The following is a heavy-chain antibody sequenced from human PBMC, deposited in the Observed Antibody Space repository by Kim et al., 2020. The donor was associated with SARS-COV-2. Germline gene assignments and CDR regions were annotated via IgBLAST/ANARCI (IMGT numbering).Heavy chain of an antibody. Sequence: GGSLRLSCAASGFTFSSYAMHWVRQAPGKGLEWVAVISYDGSNKYYADSVKGRFTISRDNSKNTLYLQMNSLRAEDTAVYYCARDRGYDFWSGYYYAYWGQGTLVTVSS. CDR2: ISYDGSNK. J-gene: IGHJ4*02. CDR1: GFTFSSYA. D-gene: IGHD3-3*01. CDR3: ARDRGYDFWSGYYYAY. V-gene: IGHV3-30*04.